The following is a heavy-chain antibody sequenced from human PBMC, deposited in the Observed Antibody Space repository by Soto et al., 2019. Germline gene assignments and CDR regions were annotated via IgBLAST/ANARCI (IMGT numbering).Heavy chain of an antibody. Sequence: GGSLRLSCAASGVTXSXXSMNWVRQXPWKGLEWVSYISSSSSTIYYADSVKGRFTISRDNAKNSLYLQMNSLRDEDTAVYYCAREMYYYDSSGWAYWGQGTLVTVSS. V-gene: IGHV3-48*02. D-gene: IGHD3-22*01. CDR2: ISSSSSTI. CDR3: AREMYYYDSSGWAY. J-gene: IGHJ4*02. CDR1: GVTXSXXS.